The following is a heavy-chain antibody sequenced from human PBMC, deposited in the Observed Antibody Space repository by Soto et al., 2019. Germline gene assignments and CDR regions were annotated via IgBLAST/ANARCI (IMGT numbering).Heavy chain of an antibody. CDR3: ARLGDYYQAFDY. J-gene: IGHJ4*02. CDR2: IYYTGTT. CDR1: GSPISSYY. D-gene: IGHD3-22*01. V-gene: IGHV4-59*08. Sequence: LETLSLTCNASGSPISSYYWSRFRQPPGPGLEWAGYIYYTGTTTYNPSLRSRVAISVDASKSQFSLDLRSVTAADTAVYYCARLGDYYQAFDYWGQGTPVTVSS.